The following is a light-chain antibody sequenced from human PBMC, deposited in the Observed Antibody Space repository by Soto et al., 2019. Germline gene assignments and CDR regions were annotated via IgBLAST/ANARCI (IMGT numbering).Light chain of an antibody. J-gene: IGKJ2*01. Sequence: EIVMTQSPATLSVSPGERATLSCRASQSVSSNLAWYQQKPGQAPRLLIYGASTRATGIPARFSGSGSGTEFTLTISSLQSEDFAVYYCQQYNNWAPAYTFGQGTKLELK. V-gene: IGKV3-15*01. CDR2: GAS. CDR3: QQYNNWAPAYT. CDR1: QSVSSN.